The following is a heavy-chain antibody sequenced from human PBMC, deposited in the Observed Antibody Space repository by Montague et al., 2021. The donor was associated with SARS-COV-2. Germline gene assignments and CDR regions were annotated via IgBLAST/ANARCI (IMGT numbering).Heavy chain of an antibody. D-gene: IGHD3-10*01. V-gene: IGHV4-34*01. J-gene: IGHJ4*02. Sequence: SETLSLTCTVYGGSFSTYYWSWIRQPPGKGLEWIGGITNGGSTTYNPSLKSRVTISVDTSKKQFSLKLSSVTAADTAVYFCARWISRLRGVDEWGQGTLVTVS. CDR2: ITNGGST. CDR1: GGSFSTYY. CDR3: ARWISRLRGVDE.